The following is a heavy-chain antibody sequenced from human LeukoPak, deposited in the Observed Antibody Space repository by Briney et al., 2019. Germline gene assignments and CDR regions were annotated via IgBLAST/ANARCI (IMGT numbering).Heavy chain of an antibody. D-gene: IGHD3-10*01. CDR2: IIPILGIA. CDR1: GGTFSSYA. Sequence: ASVKVSCKASGGTFSSYAISWVRQAPGRGLEWMGRIIPILGIANYAQKFQGRVTITADKSTSTAYMELSSLRSEDTAVYYCGKDPLDDYYGSGSSNFDFWGQGTLVTVSS. V-gene: IGHV1-69*04. CDR3: GKDPLDDYYGSGSSNFDF. J-gene: IGHJ4*02.